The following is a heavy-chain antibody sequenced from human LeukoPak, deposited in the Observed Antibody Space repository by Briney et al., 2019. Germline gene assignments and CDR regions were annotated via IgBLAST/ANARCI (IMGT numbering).Heavy chain of an antibody. V-gene: IGHV3-21*04. D-gene: IGHD2-15*01. CDR2: ISSSSSYI. Sequence: GGSLRLSCAASGFPFSSYSMNWVRQGPGRGMEWVSSISSSSSYIYYADSVKGRFTISRDNAKNSLYLQMNSLRTEDTAVYYCARRAAIFDYWGQGTLVTVSS. CDR1: GFPFSSYS. CDR3: ARRAAIFDY. J-gene: IGHJ4*02.